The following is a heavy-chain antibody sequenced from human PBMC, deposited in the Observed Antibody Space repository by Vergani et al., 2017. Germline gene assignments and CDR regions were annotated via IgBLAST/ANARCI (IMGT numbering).Heavy chain of an antibody. D-gene: IGHD4-11*01. CDR3: ARVNTETNGHLYYYYYMDV. CDR1: GGSFTSYH. V-gene: IGHV4-59*12. Sequence: QVQLQESGPGLVKPSETLSLTCTVSGGSFTSYHWTWIRQSPGEGLEWVGDIDHTGRPDYNPSLKSRLTMSVDKSRNQFSLTLNSVPATDTAIYFCARVNTETNGHLYYYYYMDVWGQGTAVTVS. CDR2: IDHTGRP. J-gene: IGHJ6*03.